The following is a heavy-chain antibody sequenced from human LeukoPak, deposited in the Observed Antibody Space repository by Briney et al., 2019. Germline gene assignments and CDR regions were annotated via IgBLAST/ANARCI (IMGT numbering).Heavy chain of an antibody. CDR1: GFTMTTYG. CDR3: AKGQGSDWYGDAFDI. Sequence: PGGSLRLSCAASGFTMTTYGMSWVRQAPGKGLEWVSVISGSGGNIEYADSVKGRFTISRDYSKNTLYLQMNSLRVEDTAVYYCAKGQGSDWYGDAFDIWGQGTMVIVSS. CDR2: ISGSGGNI. D-gene: IGHD6-19*01. V-gene: IGHV3-23*01. J-gene: IGHJ3*02.